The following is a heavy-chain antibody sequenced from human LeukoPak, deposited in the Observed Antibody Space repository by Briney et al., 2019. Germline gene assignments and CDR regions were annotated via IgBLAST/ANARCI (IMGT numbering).Heavy chain of an antibody. CDR2: INHSGST. J-gene: IGHJ5*02. CDR3: ATDGSRWFDP. D-gene: IGHD1-26*01. CDR1: GGSFSGYY. Sequence: SETLSLTCAVYGGSFSGYYWSWIRQPPGKGLEWIGEINHSGSTNYNPSLKSRVTISVDTSKNQFSLKLSSVTAADAAVYYCATDGSRWFDPWGQGTLVTVSS. V-gene: IGHV4-34*01.